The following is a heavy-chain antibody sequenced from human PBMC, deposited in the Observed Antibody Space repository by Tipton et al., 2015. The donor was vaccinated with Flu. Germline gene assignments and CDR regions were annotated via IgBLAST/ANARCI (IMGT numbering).Heavy chain of an antibody. D-gene: IGHD4-17*01. J-gene: IGHJ1*01. CDR1: GFTFSSYV. CDR3: ARDPQPDYGDFSPCPAEYFQH. CDR2: TSHDGSNK. Sequence: SLRLSCAASGFTFSSYVMHWVRQAPGKGLEWVAVTSHDGSNKFYADSVKGRFTISRDNSKNTLYLQMNSLTPEDTAVFYCARDPQPDYGDFSPCPAEYFQHWGQGTLVSVSS. V-gene: IGHV3-30*01.